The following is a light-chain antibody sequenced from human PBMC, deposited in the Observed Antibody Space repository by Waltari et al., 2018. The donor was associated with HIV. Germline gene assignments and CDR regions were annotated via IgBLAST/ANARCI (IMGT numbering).Light chain of an antibody. V-gene: IGLV3-10*01. CDR2: DDN. CDR1: ALPKKS. Sequence: SYELTHPPSVSVSPEQTATITCSGDALPKKSAYWYRQKSGQAPALVIYDDNKRASGIPDRISACKSGTVATLTLTGAQVEDEAVYYCYSTDSGDNHKGVFGAGTLVTVL. CDR3: YSTDSGDNHKGV. J-gene: IGLJ1*01.